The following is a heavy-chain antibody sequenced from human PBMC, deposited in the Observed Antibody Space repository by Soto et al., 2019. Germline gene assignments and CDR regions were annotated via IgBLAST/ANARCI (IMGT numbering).Heavy chain of an antibody. CDR2: ISGSGGST. Sequence: PGGSLRLSCAASGFTFISYAMNWVRQAPGKGLEWVSAISGSGGSTYYADSVKGRFTISRDNSKNTLYLQMNSLRADDTAVYYCAKTSGPIAAFDYWGQGTLVTVSS. D-gene: IGHD6-6*01. CDR1: GFTFISYA. V-gene: IGHV3-23*01. J-gene: IGHJ4*02. CDR3: AKTSGPIAAFDY.